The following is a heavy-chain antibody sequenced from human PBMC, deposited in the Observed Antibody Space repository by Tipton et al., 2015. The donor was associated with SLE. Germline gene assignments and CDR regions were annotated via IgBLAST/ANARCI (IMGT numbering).Heavy chain of an antibody. D-gene: IGHD2-8*01. CDR1: GGSISSHS. J-gene: IGHJ6*03. CDR3: ASFPYGYYMDV. Sequence: TLSLTCTVSGGSISSHSWNWIRQPPGKGLEWIGYIYYSGNTNYNPSLKSRVTISVDTSKNQFSLKLSSVTAADTAVYYCASFPYGYYMDVWGKGTTVTVSS. V-gene: IGHV4-59*11. CDR2: IYYSGNT.